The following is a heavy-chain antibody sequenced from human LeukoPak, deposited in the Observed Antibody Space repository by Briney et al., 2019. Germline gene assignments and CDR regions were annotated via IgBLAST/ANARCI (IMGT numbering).Heavy chain of an antibody. Sequence: GESLKISCVGSGFTFAKYAMTWVREAPGKGLEWVSVISGSGNVTYYSESVKGRFTISRDNSKRTLYLQMDSLRADDPVISYCAKDRAGANWGQGTLVLVSS. V-gene: IGHV3-23*01. CDR3: AKDRAGAN. CDR1: GFTFAKYA. J-gene: IGHJ4*02. CDR2: ISGSGNVT.